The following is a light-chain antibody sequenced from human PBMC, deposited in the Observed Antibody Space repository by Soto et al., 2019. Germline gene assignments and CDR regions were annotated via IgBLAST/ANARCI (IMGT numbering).Light chain of an antibody. J-gene: IGKJ4*01. Sequence: DIQMTQSPSTLSASVGDRVTITCRASQSVSRWLAWDQQKPGKAPNLLIYKASNLQSGVPSRFSGSGSGTEFTLTISSLQPDDFATYYCQQYNGDSTVGGGTKVEIK. V-gene: IGKV1-5*03. CDR3: QQYNGDST. CDR2: KAS. CDR1: QSVSRW.